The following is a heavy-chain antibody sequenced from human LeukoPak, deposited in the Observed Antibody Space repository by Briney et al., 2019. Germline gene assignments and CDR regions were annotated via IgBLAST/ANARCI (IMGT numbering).Heavy chain of an antibody. CDR2: ISGSGGST. D-gene: IGHD5-18*01. Sequence: GGSLRLSCAASGFTYTDHVMSWVRQAPGKGLEWVSTISGSGGSTYYADSVKGRIAISRDNSINTLFLQMNSLRAEDTAIYYCVKLRGNNYENWGQGILVTVSS. V-gene: IGHV3-23*01. J-gene: IGHJ4*02. CDR3: VKLRGNNYEN. CDR1: GFTYTDHV.